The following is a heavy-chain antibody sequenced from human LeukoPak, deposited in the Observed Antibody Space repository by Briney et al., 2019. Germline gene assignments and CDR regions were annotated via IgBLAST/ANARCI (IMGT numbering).Heavy chain of an antibody. V-gene: IGHV3-30*18. CDR1: GFTFSKVG. CDR2: ISYDGSNE. J-gene: IGHJ4*02. D-gene: IGHD6-19*01. CDR3: VKGRGMKVAGINILVY. Sequence: PGRSLRLSCLASGFTFSKVGMHWGRQAPGKGLEWVAVISYDGSNEHYADSVKGRFTISKDNSQNMLYLQMNSLRPEDTAVYYCVKGRGMKVAGINILVYWGQGTLVTVSS.